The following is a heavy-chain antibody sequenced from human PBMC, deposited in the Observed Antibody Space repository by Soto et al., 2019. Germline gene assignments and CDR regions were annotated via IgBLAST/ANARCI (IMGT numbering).Heavy chain of an antibody. V-gene: IGHV3-23*01. CDR3: AKDTGRGGGSVFDY. D-gene: IGHD2-15*01. J-gene: IGHJ4*02. Sequence: EVQLLESGGGLVQPGGSLRLSCAASGFTFSNSAMSWVRQAPGKGLEWVLAIGGRGGSTYYADSVKGRFTISRDDSKNTLYLQMSSLRAEDTALYYCAKDTGRGGGSVFDYWGQGTLVTVSS. CDR1: GFTFSNSA. CDR2: IGGRGGST.